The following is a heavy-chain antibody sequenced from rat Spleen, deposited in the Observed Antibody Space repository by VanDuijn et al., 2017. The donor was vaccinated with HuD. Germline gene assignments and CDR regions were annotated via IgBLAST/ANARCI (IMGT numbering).Heavy chain of an antibody. CDR2: ISSSGGSA. J-gene: IGHJ1*01. Sequence: EVQLVESGGGLVQPGRSMKLSCAASGFTFSDYGMAWVRQAPTMGLEWVATISSSGGSAYYRDSVKGRFTISRDNAKSTLYLQMNSLRSEDTATYYCTREETLYWYFDFWGPGTMVTVSS. CDR3: TREETLYWYFDF. V-gene: IGHV5-46*01. CDR1: GFTFSDYG. D-gene: IGHD3-4*01.